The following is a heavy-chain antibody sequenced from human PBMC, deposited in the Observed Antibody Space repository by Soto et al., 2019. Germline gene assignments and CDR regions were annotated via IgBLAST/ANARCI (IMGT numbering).Heavy chain of an antibody. D-gene: IGHD6-13*01. CDR2: ISNSGHAI. V-gene: IGHV3-11*01. CDR3: ARDARYASSSYGFDV. Sequence: QVQLVESGGGLVKPGGSLRLSCVASGFTFSDYYMSWIRQAPGKGLEWVSYISNSGHAIYYADSVKGRFIVSRDNSNNSMSLQMDSLRADDTAIYYCARDARYASSSYGFDVWGQGTTVSVSS. CDR1: GFTFSDYY. J-gene: IGHJ6*02.